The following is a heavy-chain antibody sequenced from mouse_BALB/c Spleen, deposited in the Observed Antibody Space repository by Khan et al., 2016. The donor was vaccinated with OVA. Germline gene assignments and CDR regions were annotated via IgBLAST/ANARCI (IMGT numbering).Heavy chain of an antibody. D-gene: IGHD1-2*01. J-gene: IGHJ4*01. CDR1: GFSLTSYG. Sequence: QVQLKESGPGLVAPSQSLSITCTVSGFSLTSYGVNWVRQPPGKGLEWLGVIWGDGSTNYHSTLMSRLSISKDNSQSKVSLKLSRLQTDDTATYYCAKWGTANYYAMDYWGQGTSVTVSS. CDR2: IWGDGST. CDR3: AKWGTANYYAMDY. V-gene: IGHV2-3*01.